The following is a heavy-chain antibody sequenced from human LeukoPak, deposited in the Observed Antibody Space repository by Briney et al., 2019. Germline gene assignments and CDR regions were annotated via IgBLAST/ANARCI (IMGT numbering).Heavy chain of an antibody. CDR3: ARGGDIVVVTADGDAFDI. V-gene: IGHV1-18*01. CDR2: ISAYNGNT. J-gene: IGHJ3*02. Sequence: ASVKVSCKASGYTFTSYGISWVRQAPGQGLEWMGWISAYNGNTNYAQKLQGRVTMTTDTSTSTAHMELRSLRSDDTAVYYCARGGDIVVVTADGDAFDIWGQGTMVTVSS. D-gene: IGHD2-21*02. CDR1: GYTFTSYG.